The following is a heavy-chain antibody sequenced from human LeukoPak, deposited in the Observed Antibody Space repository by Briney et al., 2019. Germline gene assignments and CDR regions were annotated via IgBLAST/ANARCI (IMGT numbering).Heavy chain of an antibody. V-gene: IGHV6-1*01. CDR2: TYYRSKWYN. CDR1: GDSVSSNRAA. J-gene: IGHJ3*02. CDR3: AREVAYTGAFDI. Sequence: SQTLSLTCAISGDSVSSNRAAWSWIRQSPSRGLEWLGRTYYRSKWYNDYAVSVKGRLTVNPDTSRNQFSLQLNSVTPEDTAFYYCAREVAYTGAFDIWGQGTMVTVSS. D-gene: IGHD3-16*01.